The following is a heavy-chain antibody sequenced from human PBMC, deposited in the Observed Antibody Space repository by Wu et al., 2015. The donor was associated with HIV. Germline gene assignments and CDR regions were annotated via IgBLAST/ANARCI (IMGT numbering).Heavy chain of an antibody. Sequence: QVQLVQSGAEVKKPGASVKVSCKASGYTFTSYGISWVRQAPGQGLEWMGWISAYNGNTNYAQKLQGRVTMTTDTSTSTAYMELRSLRSDDTAVYYCARDSDGPVVVIAMGMDVWGKETTVTVSS. CDR1: GYTFTSYG. J-gene: IGHJ6*03. CDR2: ISAYNGNT. CDR3: ARDSDGPVVVIAMGMDV. D-gene: IGHD2-21*01. V-gene: IGHV1-18*01.